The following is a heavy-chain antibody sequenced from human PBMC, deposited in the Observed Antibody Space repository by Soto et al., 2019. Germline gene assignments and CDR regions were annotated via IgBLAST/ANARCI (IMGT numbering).Heavy chain of an antibody. V-gene: IGHV1-69*13. CDR2: IIPIFGTA. CDR3: ARDKQEWSRFRNYFYYGMYV. J-gene: IGHJ6*02. Sequence: ASVKVSCKASGGTFSSYAISWVRQAPGQGLEWMGGIIPIFGTANYAQKFQGRVTITADESTSTAYMELSSLRSEDTAVYYCARDKQEWSRFRNYFYYGMYVWDQGTTVTVSS. D-gene: IGHD3-3*01. CDR1: GGTFSSYA.